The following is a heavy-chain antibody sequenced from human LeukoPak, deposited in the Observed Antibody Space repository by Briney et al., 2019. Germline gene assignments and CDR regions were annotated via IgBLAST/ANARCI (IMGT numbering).Heavy chain of an antibody. CDR3: ARGRVSSSSWSSTYYYYFYIDV. CDR2: IYHDGNT. D-gene: IGHD6-13*01. CDR1: GGSFSGYY. J-gene: IGHJ6*03. V-gene: IGHV4-34*01. Sequence: SETLSLTCAVYGGSFSGYYWSWIRQPPGKGLEWIGNIYHDGNTYYNPSLKSRVTISVDTSKNQFSLRLSSVTAADTAVYFCARGRVSSSSWSSTYYYYFYIDVWGEGTTVTVSS.